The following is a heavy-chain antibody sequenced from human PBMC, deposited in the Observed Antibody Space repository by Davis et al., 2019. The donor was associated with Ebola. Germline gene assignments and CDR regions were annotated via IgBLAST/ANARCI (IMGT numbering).Heavy chain of an antibody. CDR2: ISYDGSNK. V-gene: IGHV3-30*03. Sequence: GESLKISCAASGFTFSSYGMHWVRQAPGKGLEWVAVISYDGSNKYYADSVKGRFTISRDNSKNTLYLQMNSLRAEDTAVYYCATTDGDYDAFDIWGQGTMVTVSS. D-gene: IGHD4-17*01. J-gene: IGHJ3*02. CDR1: GFTFSSYG. CDR3: ATTDGDYDAFDI.